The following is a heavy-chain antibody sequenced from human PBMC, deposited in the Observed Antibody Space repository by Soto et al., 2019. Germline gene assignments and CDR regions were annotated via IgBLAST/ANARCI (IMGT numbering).Heavy chain of an antibody. J-gene: IGHJ3*01. CDR2: IHPGGQII. CDR1: GFTFSSSE. V-gene: IGHV3-48*03. CDR3: ARRGSS. Sequence: GGSLRLSCAASGFTFSSSEMYWVRQAPGKGLEWVSYIHPGGQIIFYADSVKGRFTISRDNAKNSVYLQMNNLRAEDTAVYYCARRGSSWGQGTMVTVSS. D-gene: IGHD2-2*01.